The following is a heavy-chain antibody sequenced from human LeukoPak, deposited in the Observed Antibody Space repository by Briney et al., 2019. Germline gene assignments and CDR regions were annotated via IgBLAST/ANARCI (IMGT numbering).Heavy chain of an antibody. V-gene: IGHV1-18*01. CDR1: GYTFTSYG. Sequence: ASVKVSCKASGYTFTSYGISWVRQAPGQGLEWMGWISAYNGNTNYAQKLQGRVTMTTDTSTSTAYMELRSLRSDDTAVYYCARIIGRDYYYYMDVWGKGTTVTISS. CDR3: ARIIGRDYYYYMDV. J-gene: IGHJ6*03. D-gene: IGHD3-16*02. CDR2: ISAYNGNT.